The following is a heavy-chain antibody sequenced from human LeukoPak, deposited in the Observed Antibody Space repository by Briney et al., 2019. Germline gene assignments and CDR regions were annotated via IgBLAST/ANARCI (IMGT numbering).Heavy chain of an antibody. Sequence: SETLSLTCTVSGGSLSSYYWSWIRQPPGKGLEWIGYIYYSGSTYYNPSLKSRVTISVDTSKNQFSLKLSSVTAADTAVYYCARIAAAGSGYYYYGMDVWGQGTTVTVSS. V-gene: IGHV4-30-4*01. CDR2: IYYSGST. CDR1: GGSLSSYY. J-gene: IGHJ6*02. D-gene: IGHD6-13*01. CDR3: ARIAAAGSGYYYYGMDV.